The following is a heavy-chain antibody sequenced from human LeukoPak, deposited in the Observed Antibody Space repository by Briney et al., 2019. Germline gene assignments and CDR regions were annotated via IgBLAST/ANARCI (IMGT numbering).Heavy chain of an antibody. CDR2: IKQDGGER. D-gene: IGHD3-16*01. CDR1: GFTFSNYW. CDR3: ARSRAAVVMGELIPSFYYGMDV. V-gene: IGHV3-7*03. Sequence: GGSLRLSCAASGFTFSNYWMNWVRQVPGTGLEWVATIKQDGGERYYVDSVEGRFTISRDNGKTSVYLQMNSLRADDTAVYYCARSRAAVVMGELIPSFYYGMDVWGQGTTVTVSS. J-gene: IGHJ6*02.